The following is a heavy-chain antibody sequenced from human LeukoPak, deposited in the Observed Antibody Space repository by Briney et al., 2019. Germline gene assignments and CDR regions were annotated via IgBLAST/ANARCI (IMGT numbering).Heavy chain of an antibody. CDR3: ARSRFYFDY. CDR1: GFTFSSYS. J-gene: IGHJ4*02. V-gene: IGHV3-21*01. CDR2: ISSSSSYI. Sequence: GGSLRLSCAASGFTFSSYSMNWVRQAPGKGLEWVSSISSSSSYIYYADSVKGRFTISRDNAKNSLYLQMNSLRAEDTAVYYCARSRFYFDYWGQGTLVTVSS.